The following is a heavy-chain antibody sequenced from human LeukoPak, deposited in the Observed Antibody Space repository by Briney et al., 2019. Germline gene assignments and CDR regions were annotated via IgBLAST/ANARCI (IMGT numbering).Heavy chain of an antibody. CDR3: ERKDIVATMEDYYYYYMDV. CDR1: GFTFSSYS. V-gene: IGHV3-21*01. J-gene: IGHJ6*03. D-gene: IGHD5-12*01. CDR2: ISSSSSYI. Sequence: AGGSLRLSCAASGFTFSSYSMNWVRQAPGKGLEWVSSISSSSSYIYYADSVKGRFTISRDNAKNSLYLQMNSLRAEDTAVYYCERKDIVATMEDYYYYYMDVWGKGTTVTVSS.